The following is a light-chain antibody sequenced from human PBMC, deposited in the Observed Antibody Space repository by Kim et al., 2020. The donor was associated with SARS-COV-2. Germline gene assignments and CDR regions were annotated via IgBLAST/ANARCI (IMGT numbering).Light chain of an antibody. CDR1: QSVSSN. CDR3: QEYNSWPPYN. V-gene: IGKV3-15*01. J-gene: IGKJ2*01. CDR2: GAS. Sequence: EIVLTQSPATLSVSPGERATLSCRASQSVSSNLAWYQQKHGQAPRLLIYGASTRATGIPARFSGSGSGTEFTLTISGLQSEDFAVYYCQEYNSWPPYNFGLGTKLEIK.